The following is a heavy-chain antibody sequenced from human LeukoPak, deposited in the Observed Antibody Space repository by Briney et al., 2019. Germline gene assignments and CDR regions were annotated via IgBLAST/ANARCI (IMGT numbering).Heavy chain of an antibody. D-gene: IGHD2-15*01. Sequence: GGSLRLSCTASGFTLSSYWMNWVRQAPGKGLEWVANIKQDGSEKYYVDSVKGRFTISRDNAKNSLYLQMNSLRAEDTAVYYCARDHGGYCSGGSCYLAEYFQHWGQGTLVTVSS. CDR3: ARDHGGYCSGGSCYLAEYFQH. J-gene: IGHJ1*01. V-gene: IGHV3-7*03. CDR2: IKQDGSEK. CDR1: GFTLSSYW.